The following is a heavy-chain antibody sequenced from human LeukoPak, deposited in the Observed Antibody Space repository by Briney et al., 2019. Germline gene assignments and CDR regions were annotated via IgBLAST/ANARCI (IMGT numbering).Heavy chain of an antibody. CDR1: GDSVSGISFY. CDR3: ARYYGGYSTGFDY. J-gene: IGHJ4*02. V-gene: IGHV4-61*01. CDR2: IQYSGST. D-gene: IGHD5-12*01. Sequence: SETLSLTCTVSGDSVSGISFYWSWIRQPPGKGLQYIGYIQYSGSTNYNPSLKSRVTISVDTSKNQFSLKLSSVSAADTAVYYCARYYGGYSTGFDYWGQGTLVTVSS.